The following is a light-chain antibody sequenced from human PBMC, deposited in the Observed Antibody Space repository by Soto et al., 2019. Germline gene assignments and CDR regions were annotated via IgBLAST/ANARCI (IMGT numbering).Light chain of an antibody. CDR2: KAS. CDR1: QSISSW. Sequence: DIQMTQSPSTLSATVGDRVTNTCRASQSISSWLAWYQQKPGKAPKLLIYKASSLESGVPSRFSGSGSGTEFTLTISSLQPDDFATYYCQQYNSYSRTFGQGTKV. CDR3: QQYNSYSRT. V-gene: IGKV1-5*03. J-gene: IGKJ1*01.